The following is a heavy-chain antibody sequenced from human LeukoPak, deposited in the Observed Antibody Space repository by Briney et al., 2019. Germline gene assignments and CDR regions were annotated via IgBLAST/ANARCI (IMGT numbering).Heavy chain of an antibody. CDR1: GFTFSTYW. CDR3: ARDVVGSLDY. V-gene: IGHV3-7*01. J-gene: IGHJ4*02. D-gene: IGHD1-26*01. CDR2: IKGDESAR. Sequence: GGSLRLSCAASGFTFSTYWMAWVRQAPGKGLEWVANIKGDESARHQADSVKGRFTISRDNALNSVYLQMSSLRGEDTAVYYCARDVVGSLDYWGQGTLVTVSS.